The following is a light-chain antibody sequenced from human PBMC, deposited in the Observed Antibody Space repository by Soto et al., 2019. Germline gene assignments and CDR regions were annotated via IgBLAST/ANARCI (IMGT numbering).Light chain of an antibody. V-gene: IGKV3-15*01. CDR2: GAS. Sequence: EIVMTQSPATLSVSPGERATLSCRASQSVSNDLAWYQQKPGQSPRLLIYGASTRTTGIPARFSGSGSGTEFTLTISSLQSEDFAVYYCQQYNNWPPYTFGQGTKVEVK. CDR1: QSVSND. J-gene: IGKJ2*01. CDR3: QQYNNWPPYT.